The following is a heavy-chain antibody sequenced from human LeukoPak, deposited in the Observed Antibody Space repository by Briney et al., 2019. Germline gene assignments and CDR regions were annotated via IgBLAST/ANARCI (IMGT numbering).Heavy chain of an antibody. CDR1: GYSFTSFD. D-gene: IGHD2-2*01. V-gene: IGHV1-8*01. Sequence: ASVKVSCKASGYSFTSFDINWVRQATGQGLEWMGWMNPNSGTTGYAQTFQGRVTITTDESTSTAYMELSSLRSEDTAVYYCAVCSSTSCSNAFDIWGQETMVTVSS. CDR2: MNPNSGTT. CDR3: AVCSSTSCSNAFDI. J-gene: IGHJ3*02.